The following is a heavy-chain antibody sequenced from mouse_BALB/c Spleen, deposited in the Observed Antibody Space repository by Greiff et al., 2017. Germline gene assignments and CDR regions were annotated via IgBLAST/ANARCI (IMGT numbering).Heavy chain of an antibody. CDR3: ARQLGVFDY. Sequence: EVKLEESGPGLVKPSQSLSLTCTVTGYSITSDYAWNWIRQFPGNKLEWMGYISYSGSTSYNPSLKSRISITRDTSKNQFFLQLNSVTTEDTATYYCARQLGVFDYWGQGTTLTVSS. V-gene: IGHV3-2*02. D-gene: IGHD4-1*02. CDR1: GYSITSDYA. CDR2: ISYSGST. J-gene: IGHJ2*01.